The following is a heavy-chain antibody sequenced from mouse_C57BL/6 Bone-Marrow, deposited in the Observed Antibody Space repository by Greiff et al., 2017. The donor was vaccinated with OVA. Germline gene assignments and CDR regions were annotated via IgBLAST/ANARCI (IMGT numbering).Heavy chain of an antibody. CDR2: ISYDGSN. J-gene: IGHJ2*01. Sequence: EVKLQESGPGLVKPSQSLSLTCSVTGYSITSGYYWNWIRQFPGNKLEWMGYISYDGSNNYNPSLKNRISITRDTSKNQFFLKLDSVTTEDTATYYCARDDYGKLGWGQGTTLTVSS. CDR3: ARDDYGKLG. V-gene: IGHV3-6*01. D-gene: IGHD1-1*01. CDR1: GYSITSGYY.